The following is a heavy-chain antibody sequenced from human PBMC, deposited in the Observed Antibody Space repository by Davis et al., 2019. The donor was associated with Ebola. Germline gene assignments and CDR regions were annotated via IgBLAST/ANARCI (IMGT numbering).Heavy chain of an antibody. CDR2: MYYTGST. D-gene: IGHD3-22*01. J-gene: IGHJ4*02. Sequence: SETLSLTCAVSGGSISSHYWSWIRQSPGKGLEWIGYMYYTGSTYYNPSLKSRVTISIDTSKNQFSLKLSSVTAADTAVYYCARGDSYYDPSGYYAGPEAPDHWGQGTLVSVSS. CDR3: ARGDSYYDPSGYYAGPEAPDH. CDR1: GGSISSHY. V-gene: IGHV4-59*11.